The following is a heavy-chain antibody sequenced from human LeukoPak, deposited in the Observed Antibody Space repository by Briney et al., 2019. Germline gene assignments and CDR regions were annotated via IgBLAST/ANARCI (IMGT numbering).Heavy chain of an antibody. Sequence: GGSLRLSCAASGFTFSSYAMSWVRQAPGKGLEWVSAISGSGGSTYYADSVKGRFTISRDNSKNTLYLQMNSLRAEDTAVYYCARATMKAGAFDIWGQGTMVTVSS. D-gene: IGHD3-22*01. V-gene: IGHV3-23*01. J-gene: IGHJ3*02. CDR3: ARATMKAGAFDI. CDR2: ISGSGGST. CDR1: GFTFSSYA.